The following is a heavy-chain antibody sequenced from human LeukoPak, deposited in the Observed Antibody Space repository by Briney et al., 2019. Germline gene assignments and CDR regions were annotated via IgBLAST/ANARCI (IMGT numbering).Heavy chain of an antibody. CDR2: ITTSDGNT. CDR3: ARGQPPRRYYYYYGMDV. V-gene: IGHV3-23*01. Sequence: GGSLRLSCAASGFTFSSYTMSWVRQAPGKGLEWVSTITTSDGNTYYADSVKGRFTVSRDNSKNTLFLQMNSLRAEDTAVYYCARGQPPRRYYYYYGMDVWGQGTTVTVSS. J-gene: IGHJ6*02. CDR1: GFTFSSYT. D-gene: IGHD6-13*01.